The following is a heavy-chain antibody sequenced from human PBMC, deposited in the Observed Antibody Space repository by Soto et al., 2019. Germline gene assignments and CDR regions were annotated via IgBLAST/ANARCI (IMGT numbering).Heavy chain of an antibody. Sequence: SETLSLTCTVSGASISVHSYYWTWIRQPPGKGLEWIGSSYYSGTTYFNPSLKSRATISVDTSKNQFSLRLTSVTAADTAIYYCTRRYNWNDNHFDPWGPGALVTVSS. CDR3: TRRYNWNDNHFDP. D-gene: IGHD1-20*01. J-gene: IGHJ5*02. CDR2: SYYSGTT. CDR1: GASISVHSYY. V-gene: IGHV4-39*01.